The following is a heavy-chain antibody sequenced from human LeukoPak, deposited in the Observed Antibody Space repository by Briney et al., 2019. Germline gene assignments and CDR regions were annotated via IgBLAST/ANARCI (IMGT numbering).Heavy chain of an antibody. Sequence: SETLSLTCTVSGGSISGYYWSWIRQPPGKGLEWIGYIYYSGSTNYNPSLKSRVTMSVDTSENQFSLKLSSVTAADTAVYNCARLPIGVVRGVIYYYGMDVWGKGTTVTVSS. D-gene: IGHD3-10*01. J-gene: IGHJ6*04. V-gene: IGHV4-59*01. CDR1: GGSISGYY. CDR2: IYYSGST. CDR3: ARLPIGVVRGVIYYYGMDV.